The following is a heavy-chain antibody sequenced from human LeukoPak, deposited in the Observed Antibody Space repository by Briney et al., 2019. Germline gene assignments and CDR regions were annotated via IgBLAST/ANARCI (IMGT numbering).Heavy chain of an antibody. J-gene: IGHJ6*03. Sequence: GGSLRLSCAAPGFTFSDYYMSWIRQAPGKGLEWVSYISSSGSTIYYADSVKGRFTISRDNAKNSLYLQMNSLRAEDTAVYYCAREEQQLVSARHYYYYYMDVWGKGTTVTVSS. D-gene: IGHD6-13*01. V-gene: IGHV3-11*01. CDR1: GFTFSDYY. CDR3: AREEQQLVSARHYYYYYMDV. CDR2: ISSSGSTI.